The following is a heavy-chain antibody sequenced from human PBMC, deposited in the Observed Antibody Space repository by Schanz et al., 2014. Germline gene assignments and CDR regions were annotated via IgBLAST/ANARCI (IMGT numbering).Heavy chain of an antibody. CDR1: GYTFISYG. D-gene: IGHD2-2*01. CDR3: ARYRRRYCSTASCLHDNWFDP. CDR2: ISAYTNNT. Sequence: QVQLVQSGAEVKKPGASVKVSCKASGYTFISYGIKWVRQAPGQGLEWMGWISAYTNNTNYAQKVQGRVTMTTDTSTNTACMELRSLRSDDTAVYYCARYRRRYCSTASCLHDNWFDPWGQGTLVIVSS. J-gene: IGHJ5*02. V-gene: IGHV1-18*01.